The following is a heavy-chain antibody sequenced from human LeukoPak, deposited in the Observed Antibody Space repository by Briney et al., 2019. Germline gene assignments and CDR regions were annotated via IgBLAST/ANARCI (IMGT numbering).Heavy chain of an antibody. D-gene: IGHD3-22*01. CDR3: AMGPYYYDSSGYYY. CDR2: INSDGSST. J-gene: IGHJ4*02. CDR1: GSAFTGYW. Sequence: PGGSLRLSCVAAGSAFTGYWMRWVRQAPGKGLVWVSRINSDGSSTNYADSVKGRFTISRDNAKNTLYLQMNSLRAEDTAVYYCAMGPYYYDSSGYYYWGQGTLVTVSS. V-gene: IGHV3-74*01.